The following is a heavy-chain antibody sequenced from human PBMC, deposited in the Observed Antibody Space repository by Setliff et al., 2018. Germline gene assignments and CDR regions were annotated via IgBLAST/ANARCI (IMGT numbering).Heavy chain of an antibody. V-gene: IGHV4-34*01. CDR1: GGSFSGYY. CDR3: ASWRGYGFGIDY. CDR2: INHSGST. J-gene: IGHJ4*02. Sequence: SETLSLTCAVYGGSFSGYYWSWIRQPPGKGLEWIGEINHSGSTNYNPSLKSRVTISVDTSKNQFSLKVSSVTAADTAVYYCASWRGYGFGIDYWGQGALVTVSS. D-gene: IGHD5-18*01.